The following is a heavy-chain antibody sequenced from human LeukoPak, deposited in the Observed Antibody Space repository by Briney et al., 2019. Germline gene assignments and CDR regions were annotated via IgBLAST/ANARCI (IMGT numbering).Heavy chain of an antibody. V-gene: IGHV3-49*03. D-gene: IGHD2-2*01. Sequence: PGGSLRLSCTASGFTFGDYAVSWFRQAPGKGLEWVGFIRSKAYGGTTEYAASVKGRFTISRDDSKSIAYLQMNSLKTEDTAVYYCTRVRGDIVVVPALGFDYWGQGTLVTVSS. CDR1: GFTFGDYA. CDR2: IRSKAYGGTT. CDR3: TRVRGDIVVVPALGFDY. J-gene: IGHJ4*02.